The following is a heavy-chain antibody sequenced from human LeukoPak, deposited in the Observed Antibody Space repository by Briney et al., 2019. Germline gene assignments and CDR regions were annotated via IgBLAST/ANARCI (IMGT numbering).Heavy chain of an antibody. J-gene: IGHJ3*02. CDR3: ARDQGYYDSSGYSPHAFDI. V-gene: IGHV1-46*01. D-gene: IGHD3-22*01. CDR1: GYTFTNYY. CDR2: INPSGGGT. Sequence: GASVKVSCKASGYTFTNYYMHWVRQAPGQGLEWMGIINPSGGGTSYAQKFQGRLTMTRDTSTTTVYMELSSLRSEDTAVYYCARDQGYYDSSGYSPHAFDIWGQGTMVTVSS.